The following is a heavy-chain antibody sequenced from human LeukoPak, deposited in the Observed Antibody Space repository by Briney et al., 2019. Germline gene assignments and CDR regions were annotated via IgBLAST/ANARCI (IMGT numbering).Heavy chain of an antibody. CDR2: ISAYNGNT. J-gene: IGHJ3*02. Sequence: ASVKVSCKASGHTFTSYGISWVRQAPGQGLEWMGWISAYNGNTNYAQKLQGRVTMTTDTSTSTAYMELRSLRSDDTAVYYCARDSSVAIWSTMVRGVITDAFDIWGQGTMVTVSS. D-gene: IGHD3-10*01. CDR1: GHTFTSYG. CDR3: ARDSSVAIWSTMVRGVITDAFDI. V-gene: IGHV1-18*01.